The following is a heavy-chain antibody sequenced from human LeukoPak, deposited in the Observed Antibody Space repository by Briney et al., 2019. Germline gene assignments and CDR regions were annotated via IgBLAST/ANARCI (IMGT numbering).Heavy chain of an antibody. D-gene: IGHD2-21*01. CDR1: GFTSGFTFSSYG. CDR3: VRDGGELEADGFDI. CDR2: IWYDGTNK. Sequence: PGGSLRLSCAASGFTSGFTFSSYGMHWVRQAPGKGLEWVAIIWYDGTNKKYVDSVKGRFTISRDNSKNTLYLQMNSLRAEDTAVYYCVRDGGELEADGFDIWGKGTMVTVSS. J-gene: IGHJ3*02. V-gene: IGHV3-33*08.